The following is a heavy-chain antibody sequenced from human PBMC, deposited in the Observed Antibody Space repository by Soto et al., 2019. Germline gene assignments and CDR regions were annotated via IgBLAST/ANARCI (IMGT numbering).Heavy chain of an antibody. D-gene: IGHD2-15*01. Sequence: PGGSLRLSCVASGFTFRIYAMTWVRQAPGKGLEWVARIRGNGAGISYADSVKGRFTISRDNSKNTVYLQMNSLRADDTAVYFCAKRGDILDVSSSFVGYGMDVWGQGTTVTVYS. V-gene: IGHV3-23*01. CDR2: IRGNGAGI. CDR1: GFTFRIYA. J-gene: IGHJ6*02. CDR3: AKRGDILDVSSSFVGYGMDV.